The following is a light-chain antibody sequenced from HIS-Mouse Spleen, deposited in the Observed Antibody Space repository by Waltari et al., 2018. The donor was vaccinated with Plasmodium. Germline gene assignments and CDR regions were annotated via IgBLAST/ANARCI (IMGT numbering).Light chain of an antibody. V-gene: IGLV2-11*01. CDR2: DVS. CDR1: SSDVGGYNY. J-gene: IGLJ2*01. CDR3: CSYAGSYTLV. Sequence: QSALTQPRSVSGSPGQSVTISCTGTSSDVGGYNYVSWYQQHPGKAPKLMIYDVSKRPSGVPDRCSGSKSCNTASLTISGLQAEDEADYYCCSYAGSYTLVFGGGTKLTVL.